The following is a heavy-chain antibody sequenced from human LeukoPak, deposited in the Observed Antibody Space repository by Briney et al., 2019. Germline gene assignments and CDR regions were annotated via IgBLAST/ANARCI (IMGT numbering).Heavy chain of an antibody. D-gene: IGHD3-3*01. CDR1: GFTFSSYW. J-gene: IGHJ4*02. Sequence: SGGSLRLSCAASGFTFSSYWMHWVRQVPGKGLVWVSRINSDGSSTSYADFGKGRFTISRENAKNTLYLQMNSLRAEDTAVYYCARPTAYDFWSGSLDYWGQGTLVTVSS. CDR3: ARPTAYDFWSGSLDY. V-gene: IGHV3-74*01. CDR2: INSDGSST.